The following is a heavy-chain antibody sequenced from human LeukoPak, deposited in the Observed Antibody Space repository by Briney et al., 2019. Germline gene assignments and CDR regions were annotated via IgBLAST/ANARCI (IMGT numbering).Heavy chain of an antibody. CDR1: GYTFTSYG. J-gene: IGHJ3*02. CDR3: ARDLYYFDSRGNYFDTFDI. CDR2: IGAYNGNT. D-gene: IGHD3-22*01. Sequence: ASVKVSCKASGYTFTSYGLSWVRQAPGQGLEWMGWIGAYNGNTYYAQKFQGRVTMNTDTSMSTAYMELRSLRSDDTAVYYCARDLYYFDSRGNYFDTFDIWGQGTLVAVSS. V-gene: IGHV1-18*01.